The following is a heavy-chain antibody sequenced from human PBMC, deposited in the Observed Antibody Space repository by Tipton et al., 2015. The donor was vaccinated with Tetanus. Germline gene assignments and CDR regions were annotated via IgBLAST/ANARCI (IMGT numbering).Heavy chain of an antibody. D-gene: IGHD3-10*01. V-gene: IGHV4-30-2*01. CDR3: ARVKGTYNHYGLDV. CDR2: IYDSGST. CDR1: GDSVSDYS. Sequence: TLSLTCTVSGDSVSDYSWSWIRQPPGKGLEWIGYIYDSGSTYYNPSLKSRVTISEDRSKNQISLRLRSVTAADTAVYYCARVKGTYNHYGLDVWGQGTTVTVAS. J-gene: IGHJ6*02.